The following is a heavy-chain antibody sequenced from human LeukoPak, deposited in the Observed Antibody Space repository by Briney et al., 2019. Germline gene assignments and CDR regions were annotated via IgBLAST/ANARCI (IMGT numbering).Heavy chain of an antibody. CDR1: GVTFSSYV. J-gene: IGHJ4*02. CDR2: ISGSGGGT. V-gene: IGHV3-23*01. Sequence: GGSLRLSCEASGVTFSSYVMSWVRQAPGKGPEWVSGISGSGGGTYYADSVKGRFAISRDNSKNTLYLQMNSLRAEDTAVYYCAKESHSSGWPVDYWGQGTLVTVSS. CDR3: AKESHSSGWPVDY. D-gene: IGHD6-19*01.